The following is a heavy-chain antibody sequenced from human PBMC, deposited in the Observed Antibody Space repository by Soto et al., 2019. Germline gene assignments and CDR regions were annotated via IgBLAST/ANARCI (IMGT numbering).Heavy chain of an antibody. J-gene: IGHJ4*02. V-gene: IGHV3-23*01. CDR3: AKFGSSSWYLGYYFDY. D-gene: IGHD6-13*01. CDR2: ISGSGGST. CDR1: GFTFSSFA. Sequence: VGSLRLSCAASGFTFSSFAMSWVRQAPGKGLEWVSAISGSGGSTYYADSVKGRFTISRDNSKNTLYLQMNSLRAEDTAVYYCAKFGSSSWYLGYYFDYWGQGTLVTVSS.